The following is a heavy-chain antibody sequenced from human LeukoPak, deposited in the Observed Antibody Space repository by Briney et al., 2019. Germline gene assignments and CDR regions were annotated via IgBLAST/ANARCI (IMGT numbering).Heavy chain of an antibody. CDR3: ARAKFIALFDY. CDR1: GFTFSSYG. CDR2: ISGSGGST. Sequence: GGTLRLSCAASGFTFSSYGMSWVRQAPGKGLEWVSAISGSGGSTYYADSVKGRFTISRDNSKNTLYLQMNSLRAEDTAVYYCARAKFIALFDYWGQGTLVTVSS. D-gene: IGHD2-15*01. V-gene: IGHV3-23*01. J-gene: IGHJ4*02.